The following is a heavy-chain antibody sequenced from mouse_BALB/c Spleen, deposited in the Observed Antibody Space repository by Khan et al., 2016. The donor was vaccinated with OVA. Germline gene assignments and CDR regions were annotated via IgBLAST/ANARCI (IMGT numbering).Heavy chain of an antibody. CDR1: GYSITSGYG. Sequence: EVKLLESGPGLVKPSQSLSLTCTVTGYSITSGYGWNWIRQFPGNKLEWMGYISYSGSTNYNPSLKSRISITRDTSKNQFCLQLKSVTTEDTTTYYCARTARIKYWGQGTTLTVSS. CDR2: ISYSGST. J-gene: IGHJ2*01. CDR3: ARTARIKY. D-gene: IGHD1-2*01. V-gene: IGHV3-2*02.